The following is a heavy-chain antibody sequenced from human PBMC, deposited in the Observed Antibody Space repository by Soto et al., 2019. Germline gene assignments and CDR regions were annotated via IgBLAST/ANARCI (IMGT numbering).Heavy chain of an antibody. CDR2: IIPIFGTA. J-gene: IGHJ6*02. V-gene: IGHV1-69*13. CDR1: GGTFSSYA. CDR3: ARESRYYYYYYGMDV. Sequence: ASVKVSCQASGGTFSSYAISWVRQAPGQGLEWMGGIIPIFGTANYAQKFQGRVTITADESTSTAYMELSSLRSEDTAVYYCARESRYYYYYYGMDVWGQGTSVTVSS.